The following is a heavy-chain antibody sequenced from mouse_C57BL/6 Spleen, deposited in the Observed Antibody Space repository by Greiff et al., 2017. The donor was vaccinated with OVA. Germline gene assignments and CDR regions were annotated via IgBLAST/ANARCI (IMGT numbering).Heavy chain of an antibody. CDR3: ARGLYYGSSGAMDY. V-gene: IGHV1-59*01. J-gene: IGHJ4*01. CDR2: IDPSDSYT. Sequence: VQLQQPGAELVRPGTSVKLSCKASGYTFTSYWMHWVKQRPGQGLEWIGVIDPSDSYTNYNQKFKGKATLTVDTSSSTAYMQLSSLTSEDSAVYYCARGLYYGSSGAMDYWGQGTSVTVSS. CDR1: GYTFTSYW. D-gene: IGHD1-1*01.